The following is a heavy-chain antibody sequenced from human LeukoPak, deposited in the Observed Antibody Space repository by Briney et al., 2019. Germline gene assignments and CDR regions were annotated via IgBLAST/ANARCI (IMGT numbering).Heavy chain of an antibody. Sequence: PGGSLRLSCAASGFTFSSYSMNWVRQAPGKGLEWVSSISSSSSYIYYADSVKGRFTISRDNAKNSLYLQMNSLRAEDTAVYYCARGRRYYYDSSGYLDLYYYYYMDVWGKGTTVTVSS. J-gene: IGHJ6*03. D-gene: IGHD3-22*01. CDR3: ARGRRYYYDSSGYLDLYYYYYMDV. V-gene: IGHV3-21*01. CDR1: GFTFSSYS. CDR2: ISSSSSYI.